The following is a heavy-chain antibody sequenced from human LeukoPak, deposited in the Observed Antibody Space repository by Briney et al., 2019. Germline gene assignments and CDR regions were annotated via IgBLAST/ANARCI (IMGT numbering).Heavy chain of an antibody. D-gene: IGHD2-21*02. CDR3: VKGIVAVTGLWYFEL. J-gene: IGHJ2*01. V-gene: IGHV3-21*04. CDR1: GFTFSSYS. Sequence: PGGSLRLSCAASGFTFSSYSMNWVRQAPGKGLEWVSSISSSSSYIYYADSVKGRFTISRDNAKNSLYLQMNSLRAEDTAVYYCVKGIVAVTGLWYFELWGRGTLVTVSS. CDR2: ISSSSSYI.